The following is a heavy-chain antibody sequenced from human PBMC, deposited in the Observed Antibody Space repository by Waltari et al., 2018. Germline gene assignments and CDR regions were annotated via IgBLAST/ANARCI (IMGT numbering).Heavy chain of an antibody. D-gene: IGHD2-2*01. J-gene: IGHJ6*02. Sequence: QVQLQQWGAGLLKPSETLSLTCAVYGGSFSGYYWSWIRQPPGTGLEWIGEINHSGSTNYNPSLKSRGTISVDTSKNQCSLKLSSVTAADTAVYYCARAVRYCSSTSCFYYYYYGMDVWGQGTTVTVSS. CDR2: INHSGST. CDR1: GGSFSGYY. CDR3: ARAVRYCSSTSCFYYYYYGMDV. V-gene: IGHV4-34*01.